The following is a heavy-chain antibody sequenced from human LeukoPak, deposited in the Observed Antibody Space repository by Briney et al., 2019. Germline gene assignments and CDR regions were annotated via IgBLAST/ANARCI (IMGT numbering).Heavy chain of an antibody. CDR3: ARATIADSSTYYIDY. J-gene: IGHJ4*01. D-gene: IGHD3-22*01. V-gene: IGHV1-2*02. CDR2: INPITGGT. Sequence: ASVKVSCKASGYTLTDYYMHWVRQAPGQGLEWMGWINPITGGTNYAQNFQGRVTMTRDTSISTAYMEVSRLTSDDTAVYYCARATIADSSTYYIDYWGLEPWSPSPQ. CDR1: GYTLTDYY.